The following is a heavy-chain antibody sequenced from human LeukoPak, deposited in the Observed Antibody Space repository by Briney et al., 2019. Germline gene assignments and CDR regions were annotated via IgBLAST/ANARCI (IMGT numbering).Heavy chain of an antibody. J-gene: IGHJ5*02. CDR1: GDIFSSNSAA. CDR2: TYYRSKWYN. Sequence: SQTLSLTCALSGDIFSSNSAAWHWIRQSPSRGLEWLVRTYYRSKWYNDYAVSVKSRITINPDTPKNQFSLQLNSVTPEDTAVYYCARASIAARLNWFDPWGQGTLVTVSS. V-gene: IGHV6-1*01. D-gene: IGHD6-6*01. CDR3: ARASIAARLNWFDP.